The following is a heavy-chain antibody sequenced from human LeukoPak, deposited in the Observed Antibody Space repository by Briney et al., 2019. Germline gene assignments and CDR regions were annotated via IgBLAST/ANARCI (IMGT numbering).Heavy chain of an antibody. CDR2: MYSGGST. CDR3: ARGSGGDWNNDIDY. J-gene: IGHJ4*02. D-gene: IGHD2-21*02. Sequence: GGSLRLSCAASGFTVSSNYMGWVRQAPGKGLEWVSVMYSGGSTYYGDSVKGRFTISRDNSKNTLYLQMNSLRAEDTAVYYCARGSGGDWNNDIDYWGQGTLVTVSS. V-gene: IGHV3-66*01. CDR1: GFTVSSNY.